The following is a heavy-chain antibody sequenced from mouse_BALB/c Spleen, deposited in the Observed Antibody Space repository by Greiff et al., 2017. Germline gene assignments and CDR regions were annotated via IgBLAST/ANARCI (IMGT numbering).Heavy chain of an antibody. CDR1: GYTFTSYV. CDR3: ARWITTATGAMDY. Sequence: EVKLMESGPELVKPGASVKMSCKASGYTFTSYVMHWVKQKPGQGLEWIGYINPYNDGTKYNEKFKGKATLTSDKSSSTAYMELSSLTSEDSAVYYCARWITTATGAMDYWGQGTSVTVSS. V-gene: IGHV1-14*01. D-gene: IGHD1-2*01. J-gene: IGHJ4*01. CDR2: INPYNDGT.